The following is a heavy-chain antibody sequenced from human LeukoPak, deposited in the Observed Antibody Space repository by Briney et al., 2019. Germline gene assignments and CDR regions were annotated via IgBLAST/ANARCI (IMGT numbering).Heavy chain of an antibody. CDR1: GFTFSNYA. CDR3: AKSDAVTDYYYGMDV. Sequence: QTGGSLRLSCAASGFTFSNYAMHWVRQAPGKGLEWVAVISYDGSNKYYADSVKGRFTISRDNSKNTLYLQMNSLRTEDTAVYYCAKSDAVTDYYYGMDVWGQGTTVTVSS. V-gene: IGHV3-30*18. D-gene: IGHD2-21*02. J-gene: IGHJ6*02. CDR2: ISYDGSNK.